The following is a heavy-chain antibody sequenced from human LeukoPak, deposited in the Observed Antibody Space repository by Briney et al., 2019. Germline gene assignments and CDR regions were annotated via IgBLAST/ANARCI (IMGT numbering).Heavy chain of an antibody. CDR3: ARQKIEVFNWFDL. CDR2: IYYSGRT. Sequence: SETLSLTCTVSGVSISTSSYYWGWIRQPPGKGLEWIGNIYYSGRTYYSPSLKSRVTISVDTSKNQFSLKLSSVTAADTAVYYFARQKIEVFNWFDLWGQGTLVTVSS. J-gene: IGHJ5*02. V-gene: IGHV4-39*07. CDR1: GVSISTSSYY. D-gene: IGHD3-22*01.